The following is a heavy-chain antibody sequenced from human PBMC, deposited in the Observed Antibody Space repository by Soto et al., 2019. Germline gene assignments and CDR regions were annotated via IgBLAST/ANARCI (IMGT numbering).Heavy chain of an antibody. CDR2: ITGSGSST. CDR1: AVTFSNCA. J-gene: IGHJ4*02. Sequence: GSLRLSCVASAVTFSNCAMSWVRQAPGKGLEWVSGITGSGSSTYYADSVKGRFTISRDNSKNTLYLQMSSLRAEDTAIYYCAKVPGSNKIFGVALDSWGQGTLVTVSS. V-gene: IGHV3-23*01. D-gene: IGHD3-3*01. CDR3: AKVPGSNKIFGVALDS.